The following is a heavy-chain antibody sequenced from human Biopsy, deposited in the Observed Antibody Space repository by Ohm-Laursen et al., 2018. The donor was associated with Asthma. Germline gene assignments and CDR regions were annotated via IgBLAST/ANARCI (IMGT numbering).Heavy chain of an antibody. V-gene: IGHV3-33*06. D-gene: IGHD1-14*01. CDR2: IWYDGSNK. CDR1: GFTFSSYG. J-gene: IGHJ3*02. CDR3: AKGFGARVPTENAFDI. Sequence: SLRLSCSASGFTFSSYGMHWVRQAPGKGLEWVAVIWYDGSNKYYADSVKGRFTISRDNFKRTLYLQMNSLRAEDAALYYCAKGFGARVPTENAFDIWGQGTLVTVSS.